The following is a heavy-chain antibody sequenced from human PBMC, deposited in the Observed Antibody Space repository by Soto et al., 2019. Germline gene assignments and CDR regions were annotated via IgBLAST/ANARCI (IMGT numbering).Heavy chain of an antibody. CDR2: IKQDGSEK. Sequence: GGSLRLSCAASGFTFSSYWMSWVRQAPGKGLEWVANIKQDGSEKYYVDSVKGRFTISRDNAKNSLYLQMNSLRAEDTAVYYCARYPGYEQQLNPGAFDIWGQGTMVTVSS. J-gene: IGHJ3*02. V-gene: IGHV3-7*01. CDR3: ARYPGYEQQLNPGAFDI. D-gene: IGHD6-13*01. CDR1: GFTFSSYW.